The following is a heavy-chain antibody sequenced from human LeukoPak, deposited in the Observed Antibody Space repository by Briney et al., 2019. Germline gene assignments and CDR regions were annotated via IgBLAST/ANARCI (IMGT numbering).Heavy chain of an antibody. D-gene: IGHD3-10*01. CDR1: GFTFSNFV. CDR3: ARGAQKILSFGEYPSDAFDI. J-gene: IGHJ3*02. V-gene: IGHV3-30-3*01. Sequence: GGSLSLSCTASGFTFSNFVMHWVRQPPGKGLQWVTEISYDGNKKTYVDSAKGRFTISRDNSKNTLYLQMNSQRDEDTAVYYCARGAQKILSFGEYPSDAFDIWGQGTMVSVSS. CDR2: ISYDGNKK.